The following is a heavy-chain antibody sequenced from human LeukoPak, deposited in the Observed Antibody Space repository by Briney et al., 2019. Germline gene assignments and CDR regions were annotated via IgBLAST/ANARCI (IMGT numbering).Heavy chain of an antibody. J-gene: IGHJ3*02. CDR2: ISVYNGNT. CDR3: ARIGYDILTGYSPNAFDI. CDR1: GYTFTSYG. D-gene: IGHD3-9*01. V-gene: IGHV1-18*01. Sequence: ASVKVSCKASGYTFTSYGISWVRQAPGQGLEWMGWISVYNGNTNYAQKLQGRVTMTTDTSTSTAYMELRSLRSDDTAVYYCARIGYDILTGYSPNAFDIWGQGTMVTVSS.